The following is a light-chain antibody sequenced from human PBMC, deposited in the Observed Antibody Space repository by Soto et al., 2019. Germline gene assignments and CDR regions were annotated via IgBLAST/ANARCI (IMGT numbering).Light chain of an antibody. Sequence: QAVVTQEPSFSVSPGGTVTLTCGLSSGSVSTSYYPSWYQQTPGQAPRTLIYDTNTRSPGVPNRFSGSILGNKAALTITGAQADDECDYYCVLRLGGGISMFGGGTKLTVL. V-gene: IGLV8-61*01. CDR3: VLRLGGGISM. J-gene: IGLJ3*02. CDR2: DTN. CDR1: SGSVSTSYY.